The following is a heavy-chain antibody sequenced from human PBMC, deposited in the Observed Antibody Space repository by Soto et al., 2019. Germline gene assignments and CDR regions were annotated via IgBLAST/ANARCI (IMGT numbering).Heavy chain of an antibody. D-gene: IGHD6-19*01. CDR3: AKGGRQWLVTSDFNY. Sequence: VQLVESGGGVVQPGRSLRLSCAASGFTFSDYAMHWVRQAPGKGLEWVAVVSHDGRNTHYAVSVKGRFNISSDSSKNTVSLEMTSLRAEDTAVYYCAKGGRQWLVTSDFNYWGQGALVTVSS. V-gene: IGHV3-30*18. CDR1: GFTFSDYA. CDR2: VSHDGRNT. J-gene: IGHJ4*02.